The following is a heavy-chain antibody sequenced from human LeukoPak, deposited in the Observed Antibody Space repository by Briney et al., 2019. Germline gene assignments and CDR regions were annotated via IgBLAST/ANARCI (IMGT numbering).Heavy chain of an antibody. J-gene: IGHJ5*02. Sequence: GRSLRLSCAAPGIPFSSFGMHWLRQAPGKGLEWVAFIWYDGSNKYYADSVKGRFTIYRDNSKNTLYLQMNSLTAEDTAVYYCARDGTVTAGPFDPWGGGTLVTVS. D-gene: IGHD4-17*01. V-gene: IGHV3-33*01. CDR1: GIPFSSFG. CDR3: ARDGTVTAGPFDP. CDR2: IWYDGSNK.